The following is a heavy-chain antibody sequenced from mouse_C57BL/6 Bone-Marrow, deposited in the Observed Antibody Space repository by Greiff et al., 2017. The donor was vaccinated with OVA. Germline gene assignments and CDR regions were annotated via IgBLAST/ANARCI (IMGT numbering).Heavy chain of an antibody. CDR2: INPNNGGT. CDR1: GYTFTDYN. Sequence: EVQLQQSGPELVKPGASVKIPCKASGYTFTDYNMDWVKQSHGKSLEWIGDINPNNGGTIYNQKFKGKATLTVDKSSSTAYMELRSLTSEDTAVYYCARSGTTLVAPVWGTGTTVTVSS. D-gene: IGHD1-1*01. J-gene: IGHJ1*03. V-gene: IGHV1-18*01. CDR3: ARSGTTLVAPV.